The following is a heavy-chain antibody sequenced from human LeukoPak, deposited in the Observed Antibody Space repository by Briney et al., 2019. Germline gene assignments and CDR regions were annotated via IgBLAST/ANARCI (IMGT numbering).Heavy chain of an antibody. J-gene: IGHJ4*02. CDR1: GFTFQNYA. D-gene: IGHD6-19*01. Sequence: GGSLRLSCAASGFTFQNYAMAWVRQTPGKGLEWVSSINGGGGGTNYAHSVKGRFTVSRDNSKNTLYLQMNSLRAEDTAVYYCAKDYGVAGTPGYWGQGTLVTVSS. V-gene: IGHV3-23*01. CDR3: AKDYGVAGTPGY. CDR2: INGGGGGT.